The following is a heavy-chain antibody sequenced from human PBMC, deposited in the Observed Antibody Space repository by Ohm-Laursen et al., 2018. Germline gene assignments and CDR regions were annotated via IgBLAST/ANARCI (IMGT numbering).Heavy chain of an antibody. CDR1: GFTFSKYW. CDR2: IESDGSKT. J-gene: IGHJ4*02. CDR3: ASLRYCSGGSCNIDS. Sequence: SLRLSCTAPGFTFSKYWMHWVRQAPGKGLVWVSHIESDGSKTTYADSVRGRFTISRDNAKNTLYLQMNSLGAEDTAVYYCASLRYCSGGSCNIDSWGQGTLVTVSS. D-gene: IGHD2-15*01. V-gene: IGHV3-74*01.